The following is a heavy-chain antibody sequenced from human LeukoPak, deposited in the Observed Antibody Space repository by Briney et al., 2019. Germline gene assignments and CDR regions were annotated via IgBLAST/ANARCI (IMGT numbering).Heavy chain of an antibody. J-gene: IGHJ4*02. CDR3: ARDTGGYYFDY. CDR2: VSSSSSYI. Sequence: PGGSXXXXXAASGFTFSSXTXXXVRQAPGKGXXWVSSVSSSSSYIYYADSVKGRFTISRDNAKNSLYLQMNSLRAEDTAVYYCARDTGGYYFDYWGQGTLVTVSS. CDR1: GFTFSSXT. V-gene: IGHV3-21*01.